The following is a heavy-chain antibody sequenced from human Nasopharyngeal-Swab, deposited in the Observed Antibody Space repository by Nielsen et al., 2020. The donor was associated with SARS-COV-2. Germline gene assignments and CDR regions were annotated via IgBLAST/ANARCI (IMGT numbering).Heavy chain of an antibody. CDR1: GFTFSSYS. CDR2: ISSSSSYI. D-gene: IGHD5-24*01. CDR3: AREFRAGDGYNYFDY. J-gene: IGHJ4*02. Sequence: GESLKISCAASGFTFSSYSMNWVRQAPGKGLEWVSSISSSSSYIYYADSVKGRFTISRDNAKNSLYLQMNSLRAEDTAVYYCAREFRAGDGYNYFDYWGQGTLVTVSS. V-gene: IGHV3-21*01.